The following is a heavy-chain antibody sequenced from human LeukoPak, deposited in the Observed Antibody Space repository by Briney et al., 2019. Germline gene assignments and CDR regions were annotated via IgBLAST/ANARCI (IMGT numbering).Heavy chain of an antibody. CDR3: ARGSGSYMTRQHYYYYYMDV. D-gene: IGHD1-26*01. J-gene: IGHJ6*03. V-gene: IGHV1-69*01. Sequence: SVKVSCKASGGTFSSYAISWVRQAPGQGLEWMGGIIPIFGTANYAQKFQGRVTITADESTSTAYMELSSLRSEDTAVYYCARGSGSYMTRQHYYYYYMDVWGKGTTVTVSS. CDR1: GGTFSSYA. CDR2: IIPIFGTA.